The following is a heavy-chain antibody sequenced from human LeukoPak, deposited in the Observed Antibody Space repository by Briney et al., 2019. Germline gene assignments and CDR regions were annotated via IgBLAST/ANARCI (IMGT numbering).Heavy chain of an antibody. V-gene: IGHV1-18*01. CDR2: ISAYNGNT. CDR1: GYTFTSYG. J-gene: IGHJ5*02. CDR3: ASLNYYDSSGYWAFDP. Sequence: ASVKVSCKASGYTFTSYGISWVRQAPGQGLEWMGWISAYNGNTNYAQKLQGRVTMTTDTSTSTAYMELSSLRSEDTAVYYCASLNYYDSSGYWAFDPWGQGTLVTVSS. D-gene: IGHD3-22*01.